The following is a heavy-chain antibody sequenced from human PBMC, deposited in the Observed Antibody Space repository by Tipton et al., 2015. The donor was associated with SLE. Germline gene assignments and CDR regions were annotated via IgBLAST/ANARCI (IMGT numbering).Heavy chain of an antibody. CDR2: FYYSGST. D-gene: IGHD3-22*01. Sequence: TLSLTCTVSGGSISSYYWTWIRQPPGKGLEWIGYFYYSGSTNYNPSLKSRVTISVDTSKNQFFLKLSSVTAADTAVYYCARSSGHSFDLWGRGTLVTVSS. CDR3: ARSSGHSFDL. CDR1: GGSISSYY. J-gene: IGHJ2*01. V-gene: IGHV4-59*07.